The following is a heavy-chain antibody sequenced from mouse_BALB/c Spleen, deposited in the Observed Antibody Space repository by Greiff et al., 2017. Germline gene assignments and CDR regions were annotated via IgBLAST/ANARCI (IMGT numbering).Heavy chain of an antibody. CDR1: GYTFTSYY. D-gene: IGHD1-1*01. Sequence: QVQLKQSGAELVKPGASVKLSCKASGYTFTSYYMYWVKQRPGQGLEWIGEINPSNGGTNFNEKFKSKATLTVDKSSSTAYMQLSSLTSEDSAVYYCTRLRYPAWFAYWGQGTLVTVSA. V-gene: IGHV1S81*02. CDR3: TRLRYPAWFAY. J-gene: IGHJ3*01. CDR2: INPSNGGT.